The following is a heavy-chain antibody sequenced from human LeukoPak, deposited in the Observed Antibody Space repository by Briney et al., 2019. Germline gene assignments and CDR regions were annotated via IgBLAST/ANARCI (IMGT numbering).Heavy chain of an antibody. V-gene: IGHV3-15*05. D-gene: IGHD3-16*02. J-gene: IGHJ4*02. CDR2: ITSRTDGGAT. Sequence: GGSLRLSCAASGFTFSDAWMTWVRQAPGKGLEWVGRITSRTDGGATDYAAPVKGKFTFSRDDSKNTLYLQMNSLKTEDTAVYYCTTDPNFDYVWGTYRLDYWGQGTLVTVSS. CDR3: TTDPNFDYVWGTYRLDY. CDR1: GFTFSDAW.